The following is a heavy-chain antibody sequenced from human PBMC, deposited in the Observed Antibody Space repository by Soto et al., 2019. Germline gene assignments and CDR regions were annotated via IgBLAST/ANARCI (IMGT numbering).Heavy chain of an antibody. CDR3: ARGGGHTYGRLPGVY. J-gene: IGHJ4*02. D-gene: IGHD5-18*01. CDR1: GFTFSTYW. Sequence: EVQLVESGGGLVQPGGSLRLSCAASGFTFSTYWMTWVRQAPGKGLEWVAHVKQDGSEKYNVDSVKGRFTISRDNAKNSLYLQMNSLRAEDTAVYYCARGGGHTYGRLPGVYCGQGILVTVSS. V-gene: IGHV3-7*05. CDR2: VKQDGSEK.